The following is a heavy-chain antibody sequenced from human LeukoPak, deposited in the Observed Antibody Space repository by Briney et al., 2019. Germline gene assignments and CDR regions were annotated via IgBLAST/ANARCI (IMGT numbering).Heavy chain of an antibody. V-gene: IGHV3-33*08. CDR1: GFTFSSYG. CDR2: IWYDGSDK. J-gene: IGHJ4*02. D-gene: IGHD7-27*01. CDR3: ARETNWGLDY. Sequence: GGSLRLSCAASGFTFSSYGMHWVRQAPGKGLEWVALIWYDGSDKYYGDSVKGRFTISRDKSKNTVSLQMNSLRAEDTAVYYCARETNWGLDYWGQGTLVTVSS.